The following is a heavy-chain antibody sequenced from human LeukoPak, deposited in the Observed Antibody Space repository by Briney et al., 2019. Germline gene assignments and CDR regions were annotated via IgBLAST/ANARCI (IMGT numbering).Heavy chain of an antibody. D-gene: IGHD6-25*01. Sequence: PSETLSLTCAVYGGSFSGYYWTWNRQPPGKGLEWIGEINHSGSTNYNPSLESRVAISLDASEKQFSLRVRSVTAADSAIYYCARGTESSGWNFDYWGQGTLVTVSS. CDR1: GGSFSGYY. J-gene: IGHJ4*02. CDR3: ARGTESSGWNFDY. V-gene: IGHV4-34*01. CDR2: INHSGST.